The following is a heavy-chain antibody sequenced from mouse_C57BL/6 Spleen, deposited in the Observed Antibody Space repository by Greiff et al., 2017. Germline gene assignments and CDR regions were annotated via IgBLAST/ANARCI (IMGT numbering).Heavy chain of an antibody. D-gene: IGHD1-1*01. CDR3: ARRNYYGSRDWYLDV. V-gene: IGHV5-6*02. CDR2: ISSGGSYT. Sequence: EVMLVESGGDLVKPGGSLKLSCAASGFTFSSYGMSWVRQTPDKRLEWVATISSGGSYTYYPDSVKGRFTISRDNANNTLYLQMSSLKSEDTAMYYCARRNYYGSRDWYLDVWGTGTTVTVSS. J-gene: IGHJ1*03. CDR1: GFTFSSYG.